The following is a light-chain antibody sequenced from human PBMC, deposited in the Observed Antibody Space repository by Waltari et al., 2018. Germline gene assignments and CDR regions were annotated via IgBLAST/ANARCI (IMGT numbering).Light chain of an antibody. J-gene: IGLJ1*01. Sequence: QSALTQPASVSGSPGQSITISCTGTSSDIGGYTYVSWYQQHPGKAPKLMIYEVSNRPSGVSNRFSASKSGDTASLTISGLQAEDEADYYCTSYTTTSTWVFGTGTKVTVL. V-gene: IGLV2-14*01. CDR1: SSDIGGYTY. CDR2: EVS. CDR3: TSYTTTSTWV.